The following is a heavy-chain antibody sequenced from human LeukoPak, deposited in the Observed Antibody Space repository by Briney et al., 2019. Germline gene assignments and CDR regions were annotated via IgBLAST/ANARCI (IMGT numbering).Heavy chain of an antibody. D-gene: IGHD2-2*01. V-gene: IGHV1-8*03. J-gene: IGHJ4*02. CDR2: MNPNSGNT. Sequence: ASVKVSCKASGYTFTSYDINWVRQATGQGLEWMGWMNPNSGNTGYAQKFQGRVPITRNTSISTAYMELSSLRSEDTAVYYCAREGSVVPAASNFDYWGQGTLVTVSS. CDR1: GYTFTSYD. CDR3: AREGSVVPAASNFDY.